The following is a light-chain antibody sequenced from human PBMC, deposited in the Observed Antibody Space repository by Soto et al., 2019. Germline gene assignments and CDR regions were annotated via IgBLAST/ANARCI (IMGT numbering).Light chain of an antibody. Sequence: DIVMTQSPLSLPVTRLEPACISCXSSRSVLHSNGYNYLDWYVQKPGQSPQLLLYLGSNRASGVPDRFSGRGSGTDFTLKISRVEAEDVGVYYCMQALQTPPITFGQGTRLEIK. CDR1: RSVLHSNGYNY. V-gene: IGKV2-28*01. CDR2: LGS. CDR3: MQALQTPPIT. J-gene: IGKJ5*01.